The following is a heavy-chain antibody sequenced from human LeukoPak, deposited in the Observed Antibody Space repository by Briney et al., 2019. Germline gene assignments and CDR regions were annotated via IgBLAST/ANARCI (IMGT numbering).Heavy chain of an antibody. D-gene: IGHD4-23*01. V-gene: IGHV3-23*01. CDR3: ARDRSLNGGNSNGYFDS. Sequence: GGSLRLSCAASGFTLSSYAMSWVRLTPGRGLEWVSVISTGGDNTYYTDSVKGRFTISRDNSKNTFYLQMNSLRAEDTAIYYCARDRSLNGGNSNGYFDSWGQGTLVTVSS. J-gene: IGHJ4*02. CDR1: GFTLSSYA. CDR2: ISTGGDNT.